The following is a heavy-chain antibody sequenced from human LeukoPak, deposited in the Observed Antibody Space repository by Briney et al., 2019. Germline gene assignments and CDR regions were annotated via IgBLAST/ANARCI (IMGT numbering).Heavy chain of an antibody. J-gene: IGHJ6*03. Sequence: ASVKVSCKASGYTFTGYYMHWVRQAPGQGLEWMGWINPNSGGTNYAQKFQGRVTMTRDTSISKAYMELSRMRSDDTAVYYCARDKRVAVAGTYIYYYYMDVWGNGTTVTISS. CDR1: GYTFTGYY. V-gene: IGHV1-2*02. CDR2: INPNSGGT. CDR3: ARDKRVAVAGTYIYYYYMDV. D-gene: IGHD6-19*01.